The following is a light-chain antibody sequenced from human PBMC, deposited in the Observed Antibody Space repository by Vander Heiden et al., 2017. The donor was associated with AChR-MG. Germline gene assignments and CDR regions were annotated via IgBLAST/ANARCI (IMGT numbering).Light chain of an antibody. CDR2: AAS. CDR1: QSISSY. V-gene: IGKV1-39*01. J-gene: IGKJ2*01. Sequence: DIQMTQSPSSLSASVGDRVTITCQASQSISSYLNWYQQKPGKAPKLLIYAASSLQSGVPSRFSGSGSGTDFTLTISSLQPEDFATYYCQQSDSTRRTFGQGTKLEIK. CDR3: QQSDSTRRT.